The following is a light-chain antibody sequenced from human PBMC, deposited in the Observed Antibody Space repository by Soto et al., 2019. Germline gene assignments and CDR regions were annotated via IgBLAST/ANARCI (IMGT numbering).Light chain of an antibody. V-gene: IGLV2-8*01. J-gene: IGLJ3*02. Sequence: QSVLTQPPSASGSPGQSVTISCTGTGSDVGGYNYVSWYQQHPGKAPKLVIYEVSKRPSGVPDRFSGSKSGNTASLTVSGLQAEDEADYYCSSYAGSNNLGVFGGGTKLTVL. CDR2: EVS. CDR3: SSYAGSNNLGV. CDR1: GSDVGGYNY.